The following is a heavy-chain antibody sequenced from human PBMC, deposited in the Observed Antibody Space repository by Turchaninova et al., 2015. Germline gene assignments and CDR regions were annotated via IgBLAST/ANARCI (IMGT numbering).Heavy chain of an antibody. V-gene: IGHV3-72*01. D-gene: IGHD4-17*01. J-gene: IGHJ1*01. CDR1: GFTFSDYY. CDR3: TRSHGDYRYFHH. Sequence: EVTLVESGGGLVQPGGYRRLSCTASGFTFSDYYMDWGRQAPGKGLEWVGRTRHKPNSYTTEYAASVSGRFSISRDDSRNSLYLQMNSLKTEDTAVYYCTRSHGDYRYFHHWGQGTLVTVSS. CDR2: TRHKPNSYTT.